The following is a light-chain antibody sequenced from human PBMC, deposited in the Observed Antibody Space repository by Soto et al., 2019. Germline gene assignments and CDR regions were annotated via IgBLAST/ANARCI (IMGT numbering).Light chain of an antibody. J-gene: IGKJ5*01. V-gene: IGKV1-27*01. CDR1: QGISNF. CDR2: AAS. CDR3: QKYSSVIT. Sequence: DIQMTQSPSSLSASVGDRVTITCRASQGISNFLAWYQQKPGKVPKLLISAASTLQSGVPSRFSGSGSGTDFTLTITRLQPEAVATYYCQKYSSVITFGQGTRLEIK.